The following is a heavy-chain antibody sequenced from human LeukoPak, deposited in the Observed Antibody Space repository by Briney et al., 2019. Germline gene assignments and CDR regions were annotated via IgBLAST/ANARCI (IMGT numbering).Heavy chain of an antibody. Sequence: RPGGSLRLSCAASGFTFSRYWMSWVRQAPGKGLEWVANIKQDGSEKYYVDSVKGRFTISRDNGKKLLYLQMNSLRAEDTAVYYCARYPYGSGTYYYFEYWGQGTLVTVSS. D-gene: IGHD3-10*01. CDR3: ARYPYGSGTYYYFEY. CDR1: GFTFSRYW. V-gene: IGHV3-7*03. CDR2: IKQDGSEK. J-gene: IGHJ4*02.